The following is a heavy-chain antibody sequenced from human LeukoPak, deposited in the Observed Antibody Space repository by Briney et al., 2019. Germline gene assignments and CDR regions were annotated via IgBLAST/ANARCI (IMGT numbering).Heavy chain of an antibody. J-gene: IGHJ4*02. D-gene: IGHD3-16*01. CDR1: GGSISSSSYY. V-gene: IGHV4-39*01. CDR3: ARLGGADGRRPYGGEVDY. Sequence: SETLPLTCTVSGGSISSSSYYWGWIRQPPGKGLEWIGSIYYSGSTYYNPSLKSRVTISVDTSKNQFSLKLSSVTAADTAVYYCARLGGADGRRPYGGEVDYWGQGTLVTVSS. CDR2: IYYSGST.